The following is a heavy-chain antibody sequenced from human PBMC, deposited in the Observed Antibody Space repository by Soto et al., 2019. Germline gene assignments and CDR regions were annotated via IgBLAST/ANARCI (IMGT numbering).Heavy chain of an antibody. CDR3: AKDCLIAARGPLDY. J-gene: IGHJ4*02. Sequence: GGSLRLSCAASGFTFSSYGMHWVRQAPGKGLEWVAVISYDGSNKYYADSVKGRFTISRDNSKNTLYLQMSSLRAEDTAVYYCAKDCLIAARGPLDYWGQGTLVTVSS. CDR2: ISYDGSNK. CDR1: GFTFSSYG. V-gene: IGHV3-30*18. D-gene: IGHD6-6*01.